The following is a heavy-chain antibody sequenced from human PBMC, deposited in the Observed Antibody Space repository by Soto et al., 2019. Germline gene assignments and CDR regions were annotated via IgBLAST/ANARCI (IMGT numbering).Heavy chain of an antibody. D-gene: IGHD2-2*01. CDR1: GGTFSSYT. Sequence: QVQLVQSGAEVKKPGSSVKVSCKASGGTFSSYTISWVRQAPGQGLEWMGRIIPILGIANYAQKFQGRVTITADKSTSTAYMELSSLRSEDTAVYYCARDCKRGCSSTSCYPWFDPWGQGTLVTVSS. CDR3: ARDCKRGCSSTSCYPWFDP. CDR2: IIPILGIA. J-gene: IGHJ5*02. V-gene: IGHV1-69*08.